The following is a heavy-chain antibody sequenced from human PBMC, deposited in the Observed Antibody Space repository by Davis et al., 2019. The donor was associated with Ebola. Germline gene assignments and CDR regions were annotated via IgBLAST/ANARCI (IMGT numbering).Heavy chain of an antibody. J-gene: IGHJ6*03. CDR2: IDPSDSYT. Sequence: KVSCKGSGYSFTSYWISWVRQMPGKGLEWMGRIDPSDSYTNYSPSFQGHVTISADKSISTAYLQWSSLKASDTAMYYCASASRRPYYYYMDVWGQGTTVTVSS. CDR3: ASASRRPYYYYMDV. V-gene: IGHV5-10-1*01. CDR1: GYSFTSYW. D-gene: IGHD6-6*01.